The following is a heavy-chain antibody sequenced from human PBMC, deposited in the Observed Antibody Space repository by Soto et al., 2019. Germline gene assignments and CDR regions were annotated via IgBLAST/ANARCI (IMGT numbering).Heavy chain of an antibody. Sequence: PSETLSLTCTVSGGSISSGDYYWSGIRQPPGKSLEWIGYIYYSGSTYYNPSLKSRVTISVDTSKNQFSLKLSSVTAADTAVYYCARVLAFGPDYSYGPGGFDYWGQGTLVTVSS. J-gene: IGHJ4*02. CDR1: GGSISSGDYY. CDR2: IYYSGST. D-gene: IGHD5-18*01. CDR3: ARVLAFGPDYSYGPGGFDY. V-gene: IGHV4-30-4*01.